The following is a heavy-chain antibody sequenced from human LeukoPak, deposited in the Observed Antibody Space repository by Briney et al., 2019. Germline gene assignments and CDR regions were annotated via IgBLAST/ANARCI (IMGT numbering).Heavy chain of an antibody. D-gene: IGHD3-22*01. J-gene: IGHJ5*02. CDR3: ARVIAAPNWLDP. CDR2: IYYSGST. CDR1: GGSISSGGYY. V-gene: IGHV4-61*03. Sequence: SETLSLTCTVSGGSISSGGYYWSWIRQHPGKGLEWIGYIYYSGSTKYNPTLKNRVTISVDTSKSHFSLKLTSVTAADTAVYYCARVIAAPNWLDPWGQGILVSVSS.